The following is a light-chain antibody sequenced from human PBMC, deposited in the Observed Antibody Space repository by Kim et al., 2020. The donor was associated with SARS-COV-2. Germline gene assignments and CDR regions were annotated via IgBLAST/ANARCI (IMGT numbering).Light chain of an antibody. J-gene: IGLJ2*01. V-gene: IGLV1-44*01. CDR2: TNN. CDR1: SSNIGSNP. CDR3: QTWGTGTVV. Sequence: QSVLTQPPSASGTPGQRVTISCSGSSSNIGSNPVNWYQQFPGTAPKLLIYTNNQWPSGVPDRFSGSKSGTSASLAISGLQSEDEADYYCQTWGTGTVVFGGGTQLTVL.